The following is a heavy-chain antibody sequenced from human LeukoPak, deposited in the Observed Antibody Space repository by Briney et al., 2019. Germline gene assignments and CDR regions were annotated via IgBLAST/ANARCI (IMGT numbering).Heavy chain of an antibody. CDR1: GFTFSSYW. Sequence: GGSLRPSCAASGFTFSSYWMHWVRQAPGKGLVWVSRINSDGSSTSYADSVKGRFTISRDNAKNTLYLQMNSLRAEDTAVYYCARVRTNYYDSRDAFDIWGQGTMVTVSS. J-gene: IGHJ3*02. CDR3: ARVRTNYYDSRDAFDI. D-gene: IGHD3-22*01. CDR2: INSDGSST. V-gene: IGHV3-74*01.